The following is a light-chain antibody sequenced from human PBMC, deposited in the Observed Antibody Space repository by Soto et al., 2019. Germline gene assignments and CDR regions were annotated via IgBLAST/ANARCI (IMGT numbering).Light chain of an antibody. CDR1: QGVSRK. CDR2: DAS. Sequence: DIVMTQSPATLSVAPGERVTFSCRASQGVSRKLAWYQHKPGQAPRLLIYDASIRATGIPARFSGSGSGTEFSLTISSLQSEDFGVYFCQQYDQWWTFGQGTKVDIK. V-gene: IGKV3-15*01. CDR3: QQYDQWWT. J-gene: IGKJ1*01.